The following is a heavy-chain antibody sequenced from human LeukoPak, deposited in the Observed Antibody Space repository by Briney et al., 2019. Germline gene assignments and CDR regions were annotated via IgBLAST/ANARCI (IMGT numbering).Heavy chain of an antibody. CDR3: ARSPPHTIFGVVTHDY. CDR2: IYTSGST. V-gene: IGHV4-4*07. Sequence: ASETLSLTCTVSGGSISSYYWSWIRQPAGKGLEWIGRIYTSGSTNYNPSLKSRVTMSVDTSKNQFSLKLSSVTAADTAVYYCARSPPHTIFGVVTHDYWGQGTLVTVSS. D-gene: IGHD3-3*01. J-gene: IGHJ4*02. CDR1: GGSISSYY.